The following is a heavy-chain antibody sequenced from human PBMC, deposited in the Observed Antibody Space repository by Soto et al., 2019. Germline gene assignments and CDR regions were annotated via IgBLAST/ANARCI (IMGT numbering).Heavy chain of an antibody. J-gene: IGHJ5*02. CDR3: AKDPSTGHADL. Sequence: PXGSLRLSCTALTGYAMSWVRRGPGKGLEWISTISPTGNTHYADSVEGRFTISRDDSKNTFYLQMNSLRADDTGVYYCAKDPSTGHADLWGQGTLVTVSS. D-gene: IGHD3-9*01. V-gene: IGHV3-23*01. CDR1: TGYA. CDR2: ISPTGNT.